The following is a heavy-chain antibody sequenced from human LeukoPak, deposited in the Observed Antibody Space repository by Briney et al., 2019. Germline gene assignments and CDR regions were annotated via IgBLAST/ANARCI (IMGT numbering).Heavy chain of an antibody. CDR1: GGSISSGGYY. D-gene: IGHD6-13*01. CDR2: IYYSGST. J-gene: IGHJ4*02. Sequence: PSETLSLTCTVSGGSISSGGYYWSWIRQHPGKGLEWIGYIYYSGSTYYNPSLKSRVTISVDTSKNQFSLKLSSVTAADTAVYYCARSVVAAAGNDYWGQGTLVTASS. CDR3: ARSVVAAAGNDY. V-gene: IGHV4-31*03.